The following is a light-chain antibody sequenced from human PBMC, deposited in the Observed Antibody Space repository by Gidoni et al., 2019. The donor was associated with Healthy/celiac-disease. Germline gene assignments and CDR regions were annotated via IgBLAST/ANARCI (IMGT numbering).Light chain of an antibody. J-gene: IGKJ4*01. CDR2: KAS. CDR3: QQYNSYPLT. CDR1: QSISSL. Sequence: DIQLTHSPSTLSASVGDSVTITCRASQSISSLLAWYQQKPRKPRKLLIYKASSLASGVPSRISGSGAGTETPITSSRLQPDDFATYYCQQYNSYPLTFGGGTKVEIK. V-gene: IGKV1-5*03.